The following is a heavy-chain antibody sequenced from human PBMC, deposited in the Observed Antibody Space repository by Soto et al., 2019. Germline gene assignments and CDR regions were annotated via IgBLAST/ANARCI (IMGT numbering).Heavy chain of an antibody. CDR3: AKGGYYSLFGI. CDR2: ISGSGGRT. D-gene: IGHD3-16*01. Sequence: PGGSLRLSCVDSGFPFSSYAMSWVRQTPRKGLEWVSGISGSGGRTYYADSVKGRFTISRDNSNNTLSLQMHILRVEDTAVYFCAKGGYYSLFGIWGQGTMVTVSS. J-gene: IGHJ3*02. V-gene: IGHV3-23*01. CDR1: GFPFSSYA.